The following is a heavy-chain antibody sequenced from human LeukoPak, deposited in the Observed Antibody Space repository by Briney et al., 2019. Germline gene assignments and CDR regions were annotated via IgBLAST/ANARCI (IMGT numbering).Heavy chain of an antibody. J-gene: IGHJ4*02. Sequence: GGSLRLSCAASGFSFSRYGMSWVRQAPGMGLEWVSAISDSGDITHYADSVKGRFTISRDNSKNTLYLQMNSLRAEDTAVYYCARGGVYSYGPFDYWGQGTLVTVSS. V-gene: IGHV3-23*01. CDR1: GFSFSRYG. CDR2: ISDSGDIT. D-gene: IGHD5-18*01. CDR3: ARGGVYSYGPFDY.